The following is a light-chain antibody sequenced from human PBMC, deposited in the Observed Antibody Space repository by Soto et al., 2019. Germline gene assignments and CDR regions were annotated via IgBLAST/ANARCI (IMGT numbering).Light chain of an antibody. CDR3: SSYTTSSTPSYV. J-gene: IGLJ1*01. CDR2: EVV. Sequence: QSALTQPPSASGSPGQSVTISCTGTKNDIGVYDFVSWYQHHPGKAPRLIIYEVVQRPSGVPDRFSGSKSGNTASLTVSGLLPDDEADYYCSSYTTSSTPSYVFGTGTKLTVL. V-gene: IGLV2-8*01. CDR1: KNDIGVYDF.